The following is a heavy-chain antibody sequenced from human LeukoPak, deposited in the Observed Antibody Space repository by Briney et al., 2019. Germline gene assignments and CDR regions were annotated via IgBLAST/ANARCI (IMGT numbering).Heavy chain of an antibody. Sequence: ASVNVSCKASGYTFTSYYMHWVRQAPGQGLEWMGIINPSGGSTSYAQKFQGRVTMTRDTSTSTVYMELSSLRSEDTAVYYCARVVAARYDAFDIWGQGTMVTVSS. J-gene: IGHJ3*02. D-gene: IGHD6-6*01. V-gene: IGHV1-46*01. CDR2: INPSGGST. CDR3: ARVVAARYDAFDI. CDR1: GYTFTSYY.